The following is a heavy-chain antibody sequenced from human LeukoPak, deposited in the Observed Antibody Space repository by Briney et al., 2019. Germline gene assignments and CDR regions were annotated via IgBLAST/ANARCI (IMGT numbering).Heavy chain of an antibody. CDR1: GFTFSSYS. D-gene: IGHD3-22*01. J-gene: IGHJ3*02. Sequence: GGSLRLSCAASGFTFSSYSMTWVRRAPGKGLEWVSSISSSSSYIYYADSVKGRFTISRDNAKNSLYLQMNSLRAEDTAVYYCARDERGRYYYDSSGYYRPDDAFDIWGQGTMVTVSS. V-gene: IGHV3-21*01. CDR2: ISSSSSYI. CDR3: ARDERGRYYYDSSGYYRPDDAFDI.